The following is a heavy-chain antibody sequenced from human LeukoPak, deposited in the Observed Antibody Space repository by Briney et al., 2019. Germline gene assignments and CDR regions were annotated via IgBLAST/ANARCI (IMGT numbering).Heavy chain of an antibody. J-gene: IGHJ5*02. Sequence: GGSLRLSCAASGFTFSSYGMSWVRQAPGKGLEWVSAISGSGGSTYYADSVKGRFTISRDNSKNTLYLQMNSLRAEDTAVYYCAKELQDCSGGSCPLWFDPWGQGTLVTISS. V-gene: IGHV3-23*01. D-gene: IGHD2-15*01. CDR2: ISGSGGST. CDR3: AKELQDCSGGSCPLWFDP. CDR1: GFTFSSYG.